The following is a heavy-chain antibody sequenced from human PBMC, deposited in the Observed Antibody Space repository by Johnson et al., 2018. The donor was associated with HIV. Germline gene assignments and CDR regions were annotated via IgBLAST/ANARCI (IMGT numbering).Heavy chain of an antibody. CDR1: GFTFISYW. D-gene: IGHD3-10*01. CDR3: TTTPTRVRGVDV. V-gene: IGHV3-74*02. Sequence: VQLVESGGVVVPPGGSLRLSCEASGFTFISYWMHWVRQAPGKGLMWVSRINFDGTSTTYADSVKGRFSVSRDNVKDTLYLQMNKLRAEDTAVYYCTTTPTRVRGVDVWGQGTMVTVSS. CDR2: INFDGTST. J-gene: IGHJ3*01.